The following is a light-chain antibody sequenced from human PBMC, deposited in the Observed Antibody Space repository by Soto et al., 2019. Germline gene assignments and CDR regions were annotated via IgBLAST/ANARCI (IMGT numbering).Light chain of an antibody. CDR2: LNSDGSH. CDR1: SGHSSYA. Sequence: QPVLTQSPSASASLGASVKLTCTLSSGHSSYAITWHQQQPEKGPRYLMKLNSDGSHRKGDGIPDRFSGSSSGAERYLTISSLQSEDEADYYCQTWGTGIPHVVFGGGTKVTVL. V-gene: IGLV4-69*01. J-gene: IGLJ2*01. CDR3: QTWGTGIPHVV.